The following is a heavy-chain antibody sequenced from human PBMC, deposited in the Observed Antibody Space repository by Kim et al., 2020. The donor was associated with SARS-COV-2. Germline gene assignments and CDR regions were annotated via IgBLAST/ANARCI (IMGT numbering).Heavy chain of an antibody. CDR2: ISDSGDST. CDR1: GFTFSIYA. D-gene: IGHD6-6*01. V-gene: IGHV3-23*01. Sequence: GGSLRLSCAASGFTFSIYALSWVRQTPRKGLEWVASISDSGDSTDYADSVKGRLTISRDNSQNTVFLQMRSLRADDTAVYYCAGPPFEYRSNWFAWYFALWGRGTLVTVSS. CDR3: AGPPFEYRSNWFAWYFAL. J-gene: IGHJ2*01.